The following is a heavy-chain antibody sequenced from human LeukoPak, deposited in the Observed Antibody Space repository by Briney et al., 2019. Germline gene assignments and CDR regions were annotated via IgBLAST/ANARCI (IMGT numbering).Heavy chain of an antibody. CDR2: IFYSETT. V-gene: IGHV4-39*01. J-gene: IGHJ4*02. CDR1: GGSVSSSSYY. Sequence: SETLSLTCTVSGGSVSSSSYYWGWIRQPPGKGLECIGSIFYSETTYYSPSLKSRITISVDTSTNQFSLKLSSVTAADTAVYFCARGQWLVPLDFWGQGILVTVSS. D-gene: IGHD6-19*01. CDR3: ARGQWLVPLDF.